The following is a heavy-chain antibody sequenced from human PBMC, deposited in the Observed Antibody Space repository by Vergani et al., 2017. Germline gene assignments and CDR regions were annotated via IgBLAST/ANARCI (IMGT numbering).Heavy chain of an antibody. CDR2: VSFRGDT. CDR3: ARSRIYYGAGSPDY. V-gene: IGHV4-59*02. CDR1: GASVNSYY. J-gene: IGHJ4*02. Sequence: QLHLQESGPGLVKPSETLSLTCTVSGASVNSYYWRWIRQPPGKGLEWMGYVSFRGDTLYDPSVKGRMTISLNTSSNQFSLYLTSVTAADTAVYYCARSRIYYGAGSPDYWGQGTLVTVSS. D-gene: IGHD3-10*01.